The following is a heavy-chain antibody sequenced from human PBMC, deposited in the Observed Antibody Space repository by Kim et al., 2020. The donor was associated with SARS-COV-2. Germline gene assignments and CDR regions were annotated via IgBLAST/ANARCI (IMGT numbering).Heavy chain of an antibody. CDR2: ISGSGGST. D-gene: IGHD1-26*01. J-gene: IGHJ2*01. CDR1: GFTFSSYA. Sequence: GGSLRLSCAASGFTFSSYAMSWVRQAPGKGLEWVSAISGSGGSTYYADSVKGLFTISRDNSKNTLYLQMNSLRAEDTAVYYCAKEWEWEANSRGYLDLWGRGTLVTVSS. CDR3: AKEWEWEANSRGYLDL. V-gene: IGHV3-23*01.